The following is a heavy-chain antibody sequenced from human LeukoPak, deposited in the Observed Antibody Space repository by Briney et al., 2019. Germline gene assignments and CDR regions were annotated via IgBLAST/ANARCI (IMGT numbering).Heavy chain of an antibody. Sequence: GASVKVSCKASGHTFTGYYMHWVRQAPGQGLEWMGWINPNSGGTNYAQKFQGRVTMTRDTSISTAYMELSRLRSDDTAVYYCARDESSDPSQGPWGQGTLVTVSS. CDR1: GHTFTGYY. CDR2: INPNSGGT. D-gene: IGHD1-26*01. V-gene: IGHV1-2*02. CDR3: ARDESSDPSQGP. J-gene: IGHJ5*02.